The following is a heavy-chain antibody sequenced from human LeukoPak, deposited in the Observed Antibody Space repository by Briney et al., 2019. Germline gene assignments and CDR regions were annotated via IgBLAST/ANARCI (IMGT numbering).Heavy chain of an antibody. D-gene: IGHD3-22*01. V-gene: IGHV3-23*01. CDR3: AKYQPRYYYDSSGYSDY. Sequence: GGSLRLSCAASGFTFSSYAMSWVRQAPGKGLEWVSAISGSGGSTNYADSVKGRFTISRDNSKNTLYLQMNSLRAEDTAVYYCAKYQPRYYYDSSGYSDYWGQGTLVTVSS. CDR1: GFTFSSYA. CDR2: ISGSGGST. J-gene: IGHJ4*02.